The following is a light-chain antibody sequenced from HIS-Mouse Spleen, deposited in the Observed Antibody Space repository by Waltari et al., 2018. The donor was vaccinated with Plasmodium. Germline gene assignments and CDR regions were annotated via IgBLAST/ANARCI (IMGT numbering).Light chain of an antibody. Sequence: DIVLTQSPATLSLSPGERATLPCRASQSVSSYLAWYQQKPGQAPRLLIYDASNRATGIPARFSGSGSGTDFTLTISSLEPEDFAVYYCQQRSNWPRVLTFGGGTKVEIK. J-gene: IGKJ4*01. CDR3: QQRSNWPRVLT. CDR2: DAS. CDR1: QSVSSY. V-gene: IGKV3-11*01.